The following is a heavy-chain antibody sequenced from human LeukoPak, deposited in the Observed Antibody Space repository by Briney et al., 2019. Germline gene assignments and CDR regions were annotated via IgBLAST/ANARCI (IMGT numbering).Heavy chain of an antibody. D-gene: IGHD4-11*01. Sequence: SQTLSLTCVISGDSVSSNSVAWNWIRQSPSRGLEWLGRTYYRSKWYNDYAVSVQGRITVNPDTSKNQFSLQLDPVTPHDTALYYCARGAYSTFDIWGQGTMVTVSS. V-gene: IGHV6-1*01. CDR1: GDSVSSNSVA. CDR2: TYYRSKWYN. J-gene: IGHJ3*02. CDR3: ARGAYSTFDI.